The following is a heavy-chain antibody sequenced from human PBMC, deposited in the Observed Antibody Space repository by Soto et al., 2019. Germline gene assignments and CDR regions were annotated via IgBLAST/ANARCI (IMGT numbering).Heavy chain of an antibody. D-gene: IGHD2-2*01. CDR3: ARDIVLVPAAHYTMDV. CDR1: GYTFTSYY. CDR2: INPSGGST. Sequence: QVQLVQSGAEVKKPGASVKVSCKASGYTFTSYYMHWVRQAPGQGLEWMGIINPSGGSTIYAQKFQGRVTMTRDTSTSTVYMELSSLRSEGTAVYYCARDIVLVPAAHYTMDVWGQGTTVTVSS. J-gene: IGHJ6*01. V-gene: IGHV1-46*01.